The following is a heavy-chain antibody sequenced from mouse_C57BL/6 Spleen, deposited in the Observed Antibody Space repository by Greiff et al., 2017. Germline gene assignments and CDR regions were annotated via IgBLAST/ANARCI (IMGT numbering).Heavy chain of an antibody. J-gene: IGHJ3*01. CDR2: ISSGSSTI. V-gene: IGHV5-17*01. Sequence: DVKLVESGGGLVKPGGSLKLSCAASGFTFSDYGMHWVRQAPEKGLEWVAYISSGSSTIYYADTVKGRFTISRDNAKNTLFLQMTSLRSEDTAMYYCARRDYYDYDWFAYWGQGTLVTVSA. CDR1: GFTFSDYG. D-gene: IGHD2-4*01. CDR3: ARRDYYDYDWFAY.